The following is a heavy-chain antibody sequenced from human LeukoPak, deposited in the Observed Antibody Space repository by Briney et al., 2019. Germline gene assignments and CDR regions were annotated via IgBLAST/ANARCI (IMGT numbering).Heavy chain of an antibody. CDR1: GFTFSSYV. CDR2: IWYDGSNK. D-gene: IGHD6-19*01. CDR3: ARAWRGWLDY. Sequence: GGSLRLSCAASGFTFSSYVVHWVRQAPGKGLEWVAVIWYDGSNKYYADSVKGRFTISRDNSKNTLYLQMNSLRAEDTAVYYCARAWRGWLDYWGQGTLVTVSS. V-gene: IGHV3-33*01. J-gene: IGHJ4*02.